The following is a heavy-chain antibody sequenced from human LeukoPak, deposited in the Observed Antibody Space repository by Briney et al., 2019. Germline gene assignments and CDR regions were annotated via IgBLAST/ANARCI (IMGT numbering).Heavy chain of an antibody. CDR3: ANLAAPGYEYFQQ. Sequence: GGSLRLSCAASGFTFSSYVMSWVRQAPGKGPEWVSLISGSGNNTLYADSMRGRFTVSKDNSKDTLYLQMSSLGAEDTATYYCANLAAPGYEYFQQWGQGTLVTVSS. CDR1: GFTFSSYV. D-gene: IGHD6-13*01. V-gene: IGHV3-23*01. J-gene: IGHJ1*01. CDR2: ISGSGNNT.